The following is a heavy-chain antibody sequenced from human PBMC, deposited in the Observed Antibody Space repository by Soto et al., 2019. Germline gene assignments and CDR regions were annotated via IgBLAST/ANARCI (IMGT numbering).Heavy chain of an antibody. V-gene: IGHV3-30-3*01. Sequence: GGSLRLSCAASGFTFSSYAMHWVRQAPGKGLEWVAVISYDGSNKYYADSVKGRFTISRDNSKNTLYLQMNSLRAEDTAVYYCARESGAFGDSSGYYPPFDYWGQGTLVTVSS. CDR1: GFTFSSYA. CDR2: ISYDGSNK. D-gene: IGHD3-22*01. J-gene: IGHJ4*02. CDR3: ARESGAFGDSSGYYPPFDY.